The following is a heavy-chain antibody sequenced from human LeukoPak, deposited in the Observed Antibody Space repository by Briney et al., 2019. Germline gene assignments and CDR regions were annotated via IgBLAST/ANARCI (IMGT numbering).Heavy chain of an antibody. CDR3: ARGSLRYYYDSSGYQGAY. V-gene: IGHV3-11*01. D-gene: IGHD3-22*01. CDR1: GFTFSDYY. J-gene: IGHJ4*02. Sequence: GGSLRLSCAASGFTFSDYYMSWIRQAPGKGLEWVSYISSSGSTIYYADSVKGRFTISRDNAKNSLYLQMNSLRAEDTAVYYCARGSLRYYYDSSGYQGAYWGQGTLVTVSS. CDR2: ISSSGSTI.